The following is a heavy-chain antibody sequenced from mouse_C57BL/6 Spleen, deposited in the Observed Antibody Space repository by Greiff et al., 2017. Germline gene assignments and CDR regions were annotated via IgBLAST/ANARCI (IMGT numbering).Heavy chain of an antibody. V-gene: IGHV1-55*01. CDR1: GYTFTSYW. CDR3: AREADY. CDR2: IYPGSGST. D-gene: IGHD6-1*01. Sequence: QVQLKESGAELVKPGASVKMSCKASGYTFTSYWITWVKQRPGQGLEWIGDIYPGSGSTNYDEKFKSKATLTVDTSSSTAYMQLSSLTSEDAAVYYCAREADYGGQGTTLTVSS. J-gene: IGHJ2*01.